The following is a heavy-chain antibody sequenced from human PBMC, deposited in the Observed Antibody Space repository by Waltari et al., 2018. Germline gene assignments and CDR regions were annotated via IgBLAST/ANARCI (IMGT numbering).Heavy chain of an antibody. J-gene: IGHJ4*02. V-gene: IGHV3-7*01. CDR3: AIGGVETSWYWRY. CDR2: IKTDGSET. D-gene: IGHD6-13*01. CDR1: GFTFSSLW. Sequence: EVPVVESGGGLVQPGGSLRLSCGASGFTFSSLWMTWVRQAPGKGLEWVANIKTDGSETYYVDSVKGRFTITRDNTKNSLYLQMSSLRAEDTAVYYCAIGGVETSWYWRYWGQGTLVTVSS.